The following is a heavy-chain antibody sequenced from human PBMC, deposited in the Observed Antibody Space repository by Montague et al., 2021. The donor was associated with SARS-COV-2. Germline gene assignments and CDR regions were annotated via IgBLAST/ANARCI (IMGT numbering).Heavy chain of an antibody. D-gene: IGHD3-22*01. J-gene: IGHJ5*02. CDR2: IYYSGST. CDR3: ARATRSIVVLNWFDP. Sequence: TLSLTCTVSGGSISSGGYYWSWIRQHPGKRLEWIGYIYYSGSTYYNPSLKSRVTISVDTSKNQFSLKRSSVTAADTAAYYCARATRSIVVLNWFDPWGQGTLVTVSS. CDR1: GGSISSGGYY. V-gene: IGHV4-31*03.